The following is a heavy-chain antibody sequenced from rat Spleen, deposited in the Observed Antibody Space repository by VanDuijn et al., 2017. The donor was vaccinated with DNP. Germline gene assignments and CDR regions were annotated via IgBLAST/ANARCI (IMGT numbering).Heavy chain of an antibody. Sequence: QVQLTESGPGLVQPSETLSLTCTVSGFSLSEYNIYWVRQPSGKGLEWMGRLRFNGDTLYNSALKARLTISRDTSKNQVFLKMNSLQTEDTAMYFCASPNWARGFTYWGQGTLVTVSS. D-gene: IGHD5-1*01. CDR2: LRFNGDT. J-gene: IGHJ3*01. V-gene: IGHV2-8*01. CDR1: GFSLSEYN. CDR3: ASPNWARGFTY.